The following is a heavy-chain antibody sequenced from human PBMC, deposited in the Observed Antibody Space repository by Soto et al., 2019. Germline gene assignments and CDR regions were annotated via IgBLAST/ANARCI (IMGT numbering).Heavy chain of an antibody. D-gene: IGHD6-19*01. J-gene: IGHJ1*01. CDR3: ARDGDLAVAGTSYFQH. CDR1: GFTFSSYS. CDR2: ISSSSSYI. Sequence: EVQLVESGGGLVKPGGSLRLSCAASGFTFSSYSMNWVRQAPGKGLEWVSSISSSSSYIYYADSVKGRFTISRDNAKNSLYLQMNSLRAEDTAVYYCARDGDLAVAGTSYFQHWGQGTLVTVSS. V-gene: IGHV3-21*01.